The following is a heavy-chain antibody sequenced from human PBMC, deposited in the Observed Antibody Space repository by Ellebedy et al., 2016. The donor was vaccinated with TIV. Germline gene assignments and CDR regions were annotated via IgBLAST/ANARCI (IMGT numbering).Heavy chain of an antibody. Sequence: GSLRLXXAVYGGSFRDYYWSWIRQPPGKGLEWIGEINHSGGTNYNSSLKSRVTISVDTSKNQFSLNLTSVTAAVTAVYYCARGWTGEPAAGMDVWGQGTTVTVSS. D-gene: IGHD3/OR15-3a*01. V-gene: IGHV4-34*01. CDR1: GGSFRDYY. CDR2: INHSGGT. CDR3: ARGWTGEPAAGMDV. J-gene: IGHJ6*02.